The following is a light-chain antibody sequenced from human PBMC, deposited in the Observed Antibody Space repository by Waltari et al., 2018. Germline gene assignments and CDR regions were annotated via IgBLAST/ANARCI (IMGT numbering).Light chain of an antibody. CDR1: QRVSNTY. J-gene: IGKJ1*01. CDR3: QQYGSSPG. V-gene: IGKV3-20*01. Sequence: DIVLTQSPGTLSLSAGDRATLSCRANQRVSNTYLAWYQQKPGQAPRLLLYDADTRATGIPDRVSGSWSGTEFTLTITRLEPEDFGVYYCQQYGSSPGFGQGTKVEIK. CDR2: DAD.